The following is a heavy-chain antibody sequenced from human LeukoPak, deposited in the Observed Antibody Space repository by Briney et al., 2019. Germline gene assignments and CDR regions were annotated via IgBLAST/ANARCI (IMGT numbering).Heavy chain of an antibody. J-gene: IGHJ6*02. V-gene: IGHV3-9*01. Sequence: PGGSLRLSCVAPRFMVNDHAMHWVRQTPGEGLEWVAGVFWNGVDKGYADSVKGRFTIFRDNAKNSIYLQMNSLRIEDTALYYCSKDISAGGLDVWGPGTPVTVSS. CDR3: SKDISAGGLDV. CDR2: VFWNGVDK. CDR1: RFMVNDHA. D-gene: IGHD3-16*02.